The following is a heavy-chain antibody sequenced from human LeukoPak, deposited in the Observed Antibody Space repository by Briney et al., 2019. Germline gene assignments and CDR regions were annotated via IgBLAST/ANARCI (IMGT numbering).Heavy chain of an antibody. J-gene: IGHJ4*02. D-gene: IGHD6-13*01. Sequence: PGGSLGLSCAASGFTFSSYAMHWVRQAPGKGLEWVAVISYDGSNKYYADSVKGRFTISRDNSKNTLYLQMNSLRAEDTAVYYCARARRASIAAAGTWWGQGTLVTVSS. CDR2: ISYDGSNK. CDR3: ARARRASIAAAGTW. V-gene: IGHV3-30*01. CDR1: GFTFSSYA.